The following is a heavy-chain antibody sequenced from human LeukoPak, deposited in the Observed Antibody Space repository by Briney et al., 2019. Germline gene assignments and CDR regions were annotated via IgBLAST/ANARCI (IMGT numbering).Heavy chain of an antibody. J-gene: IGHJ6*02. CDR3: ARVLPESGYYDYYYYGMDV. Sequence: GGPLRLSCAASGFTFSSYSMNWVRQAPGKGLEWVSSISSSSSYIYYADSVKGRFTISRDNAKNSLYLQMNSLRAEDTAVYYCARVLPESGYYDYYYYGMDVWGQGTTVTVSS. V-gene: IGHV3-21*01. CDR1: GFTFSSYS. CDR2: ISSSSSYI. D-gene: IGHD3-3*01.